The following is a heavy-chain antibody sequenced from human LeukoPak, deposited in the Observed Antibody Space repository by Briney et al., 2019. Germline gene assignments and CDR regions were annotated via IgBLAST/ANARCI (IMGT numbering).Heavy chain of an antibody. CDR3: AMREALTIPPGDY. D-gene: IGHD2-2*02. J-gene: IGHJ4*02. CDR1: GYTFVNYW. CDR2: IYPSDSDT. Sequence: KGGESLKISCKGSGYTFVNYWIGWVRQMPGKGLEWMGIIYPSDSDTRYSPSFRGQVTISADKSISTAYLQWSSLKASDTAMYYCAMREALTIPPGDYWGLGTLVSVSS. V-gene: IGHV5-51*01.